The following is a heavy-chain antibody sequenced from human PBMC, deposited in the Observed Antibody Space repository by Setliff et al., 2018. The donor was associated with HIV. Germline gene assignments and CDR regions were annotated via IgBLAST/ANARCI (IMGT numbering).Heavy chain of an antibody. J-gene: IGHJ6*02. CDR2: IHHSGST. Sequence: SETLSLTCDVSGDSIRGGDYWGWIRQPPGKGLEWIGHIHHSGSTYLNPSLESRVAMSVDTSKNQISLKLSSVTAADTAVYYCARENGRTNYYYYYGMDVWGQGTTVTVSS. CDR1: GDSIRGGDY. V-gene: IGHV4-38-2*02. CDR3: ARENGRTNYYYYYGMDV.